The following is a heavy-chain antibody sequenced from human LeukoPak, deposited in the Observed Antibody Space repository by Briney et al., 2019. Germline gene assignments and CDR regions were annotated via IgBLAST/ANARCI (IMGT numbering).Heavy chain of an antibody. J-gene: IGHJ4*02. V-gene: IGHV3-48*04. CDR3: GVAATRRDGYNLGY. Sequence: PGGSLRLSCAASGFTFSSYSMNWVRQAPGKGLEWVSYISSSSSTIYYADSVKGRFTISRDNAKNSLYLQMNSLRAEDTAVYYCGVAATRRDGYNLGYWGQGTLVTVSS. CDR1: GFTFSSYS. D-gene: IGHD5-24*01. CDR2: ISSSSSTI.